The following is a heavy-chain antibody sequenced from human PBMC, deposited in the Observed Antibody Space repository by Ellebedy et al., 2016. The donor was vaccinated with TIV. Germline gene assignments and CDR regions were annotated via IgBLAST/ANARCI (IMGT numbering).Heavy chain of an antibody. J-gene: IGHJ6*02. CDR1: GFTFSSYW. CDR2: ISSSGSTI. V-gene: IGHV3-48*04. D-gene: IGHD1-14*01. CDR3: ARGLNPYYYYGMDV. Sequence: GESLKISCAASGFTFSSYWMSWVRQAPGKGLEWVSYISSSGSTIYYTDSVKGRFTISRDNAKNSLYLQMNSLRAEDTAVYYCARGLNPYYYYGMDVWGQGTTVTVSS.